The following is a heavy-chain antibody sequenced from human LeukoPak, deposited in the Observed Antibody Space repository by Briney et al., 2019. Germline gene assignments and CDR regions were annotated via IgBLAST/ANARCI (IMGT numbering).Heavy chain of an antibody. D-gene: IGHD3-3*01. V-gene: IGHV3-48*01. CDR2: ISTTGRTI. CDR3: ARDEHNDFWSGYYNAHDY. CDR1: GFTFSSYS. J-gene: IGHJ4*02. Sequence: GGSLRLSCAASGFTFSSYSMNWVRQAPGKGLEWVSYISTTGRTIYYADSLKGRFTVSRDNAKNSLYLQMSSLRAEDTAVYYCARDEHNDFWSGYYNAHDYWGQGTLVTVSS.